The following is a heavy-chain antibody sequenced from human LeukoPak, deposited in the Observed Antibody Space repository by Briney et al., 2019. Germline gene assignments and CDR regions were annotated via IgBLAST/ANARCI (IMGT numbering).Heavy chain of an antibody. CDR2: IYYSGST. CDR1: GGSISSGGYY. V-gene: IGHV4-30-4*08. CDR3: ARAGWRIVVVPAAKDNWFDP. D-gene: IGHD2-2*01. J-gene: IGHJ5*02. Sequence: SETLSLTCTVSGGSISSGGYYWSWIRQHPGKGLEWIGYIYYSGSTYYNPPLKSRTTISVDTSKNQFSLKLTSVTAADTAVYYCARAGWRIVVVPAAKDNWFDPWGQGTLVTVSS.